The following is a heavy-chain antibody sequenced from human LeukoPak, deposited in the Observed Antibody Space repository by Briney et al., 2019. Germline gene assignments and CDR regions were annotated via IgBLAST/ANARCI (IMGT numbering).Heavy chain of an antibody. CDR1: GGSISSYY. V-gene: IGHV4-59*01. CDR3: ARGRQNIFDY. Sequence: ETLSLTCTVSGGSISSYYWSWIRQPPGKGLEWIGYIYYSGSTNYNPSLKSRVTISVDTSKNQFSLKLSSVTAADTAVYYCARGRQNIFDYWGQGTLVTVSS. CDR2: IYYSGST. J-gene: IGHJ4*02.